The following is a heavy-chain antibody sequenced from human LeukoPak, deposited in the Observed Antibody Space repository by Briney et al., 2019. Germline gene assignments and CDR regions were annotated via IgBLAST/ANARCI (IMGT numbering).Heavy chain of an antibody. J-gene: IGHJ4*02. CDR3: ARTGRRDYYDSSGYYFGFDY. CDR1: GGTFSSYA. Sequence: GASVKVSCKASGGTFSSYAISWVRQAPGKGLDWMGGTSPTFGTANYAQKFQGRVTITTDESTSTAYMELSSLRSEDTAVYYCARTGRRDYYDSSGYYFGFDYWGQGTLVTVSS. CDR2: TSPTFGTA. V-gene: IGHV1-69*05. D-gene: IGHD3-22*01.